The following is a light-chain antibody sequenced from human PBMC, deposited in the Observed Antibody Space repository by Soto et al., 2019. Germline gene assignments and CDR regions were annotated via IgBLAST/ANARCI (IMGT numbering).Light chain of an antibody. CDR3: QQYNNWPPWT. CDR2: GAS. Sequence: EIVLTQSPGTLSLSPGERATLSCRASQSVSSNSLAWYQQKPGQAPRLLIYGASSRASGIPDRFSGSGSGTDFTLTISRLEPEDFAVYYCQQYNNWPPWTFGQGTKVDIK. J-gene: IGKJ1*01. CDR1: QSVSSNS. V-gene: IGKV3-20*01.